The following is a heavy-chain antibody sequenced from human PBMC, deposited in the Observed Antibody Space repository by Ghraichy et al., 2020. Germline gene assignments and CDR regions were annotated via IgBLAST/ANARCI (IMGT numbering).Heavy chain of an antibody. J-gene: IGHJ4*02. V-gene: IGHV1-18*04. CDR3: ARDRGYYYDSSGYGDY. D-gene: IGHD3-22*01. CDR2: ISPYNGNT. Sequence: ASVKVSCKASGYTFTSYGISWVRQAPGQGLERMAWISPYNGNTNYAQKLQGRVTMTTDTSTSTAYMELRSLRSDDTAVYYCARDRGYYYDSSGYGDYWGQGTLVTVSS. CDR1: GYTFTSYG.